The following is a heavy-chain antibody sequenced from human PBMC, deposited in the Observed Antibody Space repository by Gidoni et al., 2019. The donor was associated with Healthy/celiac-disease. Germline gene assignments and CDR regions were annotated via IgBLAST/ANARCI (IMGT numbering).Heavy chain of an antibody. CDR3: AREKGAVAGLNLYYYYYGMDV. Sequence: EWIGRIYTSGSTNYNPSLKSRVTISVDTSKNQFSLKLSSVTAADTAVYYCAREKGAVAGLNLYYYYYGMDVWGQGTTVTVSS. V-gene: IGHV4-61*02. CDR2: IYTSGST. J-gene: IGHJ6*02. D-gene: IGHD6-19*01.